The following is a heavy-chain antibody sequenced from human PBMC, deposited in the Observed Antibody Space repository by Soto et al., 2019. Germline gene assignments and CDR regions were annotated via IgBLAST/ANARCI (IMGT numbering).Heavy chain of an antibody. V-gene: IGHV5-51*01. J-gene: IGHJ4*02. CDR3: ARVDTAMVLHSQRVSYYFDY. CDR2: IYPGDSDT. D-gene: IGHD5-18*01. Sequence: PGESLKISCKGSGYSFTSYWIGWVRQMPGKGLEWMGIIYPGDSDTRYSPSFQGQVTISADKSISTAYLQWSSLKASDTAMYYCARVDTAMVLHSQRVSYYFDYWGQGTLVTVSS. CDR1: GYSFTSYW.